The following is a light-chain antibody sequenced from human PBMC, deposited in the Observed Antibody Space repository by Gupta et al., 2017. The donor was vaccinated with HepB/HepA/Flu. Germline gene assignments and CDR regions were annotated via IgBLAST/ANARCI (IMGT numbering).Light chain of an antibody. V-gene: IGLV2-23*02. CDR3: CSYAGRGV. Sequence: QSALTQPPSVSRASGQSITITCTGTSSDVGSYNLVSWYQQHHGKAPKLMIYEVSKRPSGVSNRFSGSKSGNTATLTISGLQAEDEAYYYCCSYAGRGVFGTGTKVTVL. CDR2: EVS. CDR1: SSDVGSYNL. J-gene: IGLJ1*01.